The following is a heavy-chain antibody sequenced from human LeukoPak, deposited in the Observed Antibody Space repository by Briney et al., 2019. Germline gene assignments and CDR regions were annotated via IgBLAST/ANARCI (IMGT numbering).Heavy chain of an antibody. CDR3: ARDLSSGWYLSSASYYFDY. V-gene: IGHV3-48*03. J-gene: IGHJ4*02. D-gene: IGHD6-19*01. Sequence: GGSLRLSCAASGFTFSSYEMNWVRQAPGKGLEWVSYISSTGSTIYYADSVMGRFTISRDNAKNSLYLQMNSLRAEDTAVYYCARDLSSGWYLSSASYYFDYWGQGTLVTVSS. CDR2: ISSTGSTI. CDR1: GFTFSSYE.